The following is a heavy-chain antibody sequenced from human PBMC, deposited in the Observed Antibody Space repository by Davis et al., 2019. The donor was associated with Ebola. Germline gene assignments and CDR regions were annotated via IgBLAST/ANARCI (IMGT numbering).Heavy chain of an antibody. J-gene: IGHJ4*02. CDR2: IKQDGSEK. CDR1: GFSFSTYS. D-gene: IGHD3-16*01. Sequence: GGSLRLSCAVSGFSFSTYSMSWVRQAPGKGLEWVANIKQDGSEKYYVDSVKGRFTISRDNAKNSLYLQMNSLRAEDTAVYYCARGRSGPVLEGEDYWGQGTLVTVSS. CDR3: ARGRSGPVLEGEDY. V-gene: IGHV3-7*03.